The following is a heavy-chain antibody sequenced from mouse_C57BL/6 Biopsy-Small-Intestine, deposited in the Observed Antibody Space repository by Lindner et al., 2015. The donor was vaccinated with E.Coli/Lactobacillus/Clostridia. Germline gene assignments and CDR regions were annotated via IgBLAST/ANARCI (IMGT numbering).Heavy chain of an antibody. CDR2: IGYSGST. Sequence: VQLQESGPGLAKTLLQTLSLTCSVTGYSITSDYWNWIRKFPGSKLEYMGYIGYSGSTYYNPSLKSRISITRDTSKNQYFLQLNSVTSEDTATYYCARYAVGPYRYFDVWGTGTTVTVSS. V-gene: IGHV3-8*01. J-gene: IGHJ1*03. CDR1: GYSITSDY. D-gene: IGHD1-1*01. CDR3: ARYAVGPYRYFDV.